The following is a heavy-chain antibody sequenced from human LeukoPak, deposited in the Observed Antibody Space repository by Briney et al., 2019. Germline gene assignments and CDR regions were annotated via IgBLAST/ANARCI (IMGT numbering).Heavy chain of an antibody. Sequence: SETLSLTCTVSGGSISSYYWSWIRQPPGKGLEWIGYIYYSGSTNYNPSLKSRVTISVDTSKNQFSLKLSSVTAADTAVYYCARLGYCSSTSCYFDYYYSMDVWGQGTTVTVSS. CDR2: IYYSGST. D-gene: IGHD2-2*01. V-gene: IGHV4-59*08. CDR1: GGSISSYY. J-gene: IGHJ6*02. CDR3: ARLGYCSSTSCYFDYYYSMDV.